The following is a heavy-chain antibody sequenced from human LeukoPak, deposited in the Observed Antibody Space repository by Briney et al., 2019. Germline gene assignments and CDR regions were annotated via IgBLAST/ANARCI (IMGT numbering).Heavy chain of an antibody. CDR2: ISAYNGNT. D-gene: IGHD3-22*01. Sequence: ASVKVSCKASGYTFTSYGISWVRQAPGQGLEWMGWISAYNGNTNYAQKLQGRVTMTTDTSTSTAYMELRSLRSDDTAVYYCARDDALYYYDSSNPTFDYWGQGTLVTVSS. CDR3: ARDDALYYYDSSNPTFDY. V-gene: IGHV1-18*01. CDR1: GYTFTSYG. J-gene: IGHJ4*02.